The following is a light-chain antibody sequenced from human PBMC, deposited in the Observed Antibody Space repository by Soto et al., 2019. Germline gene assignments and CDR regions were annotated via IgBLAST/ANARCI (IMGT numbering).Light chain of an antibody. J-gene: IGLJ1*01. CDR3: CSHAGRNTYV. CDR2: DVS. Sequence: QSVLTQPRSVSGSPGQSVTISCTGTSSDVGGYNYVSWYQQYPGKAPKLMIYDVSKRPSGVPDRFSGSKSGNTASLTISGLQAEDEAEYYCCSHAGRNTYVFGTGTKVTVL. CDR1: SSDVGGYNY. V-gene: IGLV2-11*01.